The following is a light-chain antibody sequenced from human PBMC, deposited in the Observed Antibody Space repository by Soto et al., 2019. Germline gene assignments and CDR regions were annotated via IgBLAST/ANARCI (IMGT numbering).Light chain of an antibody. CDR2: AAS. J-gene: IGKJ5*01. CDR3: QQLNSYPIT. V-gene: IGKV1-9*01. Sequence: DIQLTQSPSFLSASVGGRVTITCRASQGLSSDLAWYQQKPGKAPKLLIYAASTLQSGVPSRFSGSGSGTEFTLTICSLQPEDFATYYCQQLNSYPITFGQGTRLEIK. CDR1: QGLSSD.